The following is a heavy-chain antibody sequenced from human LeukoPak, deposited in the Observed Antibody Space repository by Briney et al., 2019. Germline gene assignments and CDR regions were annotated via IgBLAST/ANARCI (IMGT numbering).Heavy chain of an antibody. D-gene: IGHD6-13*01. Sequence: AGGSLRLSCAASGFTFSSCAMSWVRQAPGKGLEFVSTITGSGGSTYYADSVKGRFTVSRDNSKNTLYLQMNSLRAGDTAVYYCAKRPTITASDHFDYWGQGTLVTVSS. CDR3: AKRPTITASDHFDY. V-gene: IGHV3-23*01. CDR1: GFTFSSCA. CDR2: ITGSGGST. J-gene: IGHJ4*02.